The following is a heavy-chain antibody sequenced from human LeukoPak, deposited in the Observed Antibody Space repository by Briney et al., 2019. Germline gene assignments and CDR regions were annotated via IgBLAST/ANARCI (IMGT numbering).Heavy chain of an antibody. CDR3: VKDSSGYSLFGGYRVGHSFDY. D-gene: IGHD5-12*01. J-gene: IGHJ4*02. Sequence: PGGSLRLSCAASGFTFSTYSVNWVRQAPGKGLEWVSSISSSSSYIYYADSVKGRFTISRDNSKNTLYLQMSSLRAEDTAVYYCVKDSSGYSLFGGYRVGHSFDYWGQGTLVTVSS. CDR1: GFTFSTYS. V-gene: IGHV3-21*01. CDR2: ISSSSSYI.